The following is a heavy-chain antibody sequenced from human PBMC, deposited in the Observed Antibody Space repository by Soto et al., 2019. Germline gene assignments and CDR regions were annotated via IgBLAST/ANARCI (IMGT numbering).Heavy chain of an antibody. V-gene: IGHV1-18*04. J-gene: IGHJ4*02. CDR3: ARTLSSSSSPSCFNF. CDR2: ISTSNGNT. Sequence: QVQLVQSGVEVKKPGASVKVSCKASGYIFSSYGLSWVRLAPGQGLEWMGWISTSNGNTKCAQKFQDRVAMTTDTSTSTAYMELRSLRSDDSAVYYCARTLSSSSSPSCFNFWGQGTLVSVSS. D-gene: IGHD6-6*01. CDR1: GYIFSSYG.